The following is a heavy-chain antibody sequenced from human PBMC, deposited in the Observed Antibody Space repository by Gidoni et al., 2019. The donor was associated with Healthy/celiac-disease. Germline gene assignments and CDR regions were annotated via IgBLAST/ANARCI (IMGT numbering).Heavy chain of an antibody. V-gene: IGHV1-69*01. J-gene: IGHJ3*02. CDR2: IIPIFGTA. Sequence: QVQLVQSGAEVKKPGSSVKVYCKASGGTFRSYAISWVRQAPGQGLEWMGGIIPIFGTANDAQKFQGRGTITADESTSTAYMELSSLRSEDTAVYYCASFNTGDYYDSSGYYFQDIWGQGTMVTVSS. CDR1: GGTFRSYA. D-gene: IGHD3-22*01. CDR3: ASFNTGDYYDSSGYYFQDI.